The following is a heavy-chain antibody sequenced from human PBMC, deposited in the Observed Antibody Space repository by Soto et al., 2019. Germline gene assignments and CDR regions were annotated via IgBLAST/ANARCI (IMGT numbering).Heavy chain of an antibody. D-gene: IGHD3-10*02. J-gene: IGHJ2*01. V-gene: IGHV3-30*03. CDR3: VIFFQAEDGIRDVRSVSAFLLNRSSDL. Sequence: GKGLEWVAVISYDGSNKYYADSVKGRFTISRDNSKHKLYLQLNRLTAEDTSGYYCVIFFQAEDGIRDVRSVSAFLLNRSSDL. CDR2: ISYDGSNK.